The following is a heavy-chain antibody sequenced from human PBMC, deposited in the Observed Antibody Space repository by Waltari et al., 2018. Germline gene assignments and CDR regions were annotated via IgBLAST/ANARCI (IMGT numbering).Heavy chain of an antibody. CDR2: IIPIFGTA. CDR3: AREKMATIITRTYYFDY. J-gene: IGHJ4*02. CDR1: GGTFSSYA. Sequence: QVQLVQSGAEVKKPGSSVKVSCKASGGTFSSYAISWVRQAPGQGLEWMGGIIPIFGTANYAQKFQGRVTITADESMSTAYMELSSLRSEDTAVYYCAREKMATIITRTYYFDYWGQGTLVTVSS. D-gene: IGHD4-4*01. V-gene: IGHV1-69*01.